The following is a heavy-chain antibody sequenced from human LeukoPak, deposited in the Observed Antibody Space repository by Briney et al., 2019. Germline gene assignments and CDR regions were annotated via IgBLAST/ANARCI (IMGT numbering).Heavy chain of an antibody. J-gene: IGHJ6*03. V-gene: IGHV3-30*02. D-gene: IGHD2-2*02. CDR2: IRYDGGDK. CDR3: AKNYCSSTSCYSYYMDV. Sequence: GGSLRLSCATSGLSFSTFGMHWVRQAPGKGLEWVAFIRYDGGDKYFANSVKGRFTISRDNSRNTLYLQMNSVRAEDTALYYCAKNYCSSTSCYSYYMDVWGKGTTVTVSS. CDR1: GLSFSTFG.